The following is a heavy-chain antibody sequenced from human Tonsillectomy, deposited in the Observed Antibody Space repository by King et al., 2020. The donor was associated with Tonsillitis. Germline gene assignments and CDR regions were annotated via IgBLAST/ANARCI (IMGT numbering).Heavy chain of an antibody. CDR3: ARDRENCSPCKYGSGTYKY. Sequence: QLVQSGAAVKKPGDSVTLSCKTSGYPFTSIYMHWVRQAPGQGLEWMGIINPNTGGTTYQQKFQGRVTMTSDTSTSTVYMEQSNLKSDDTAVYFCARDRENCSPCKYGSGTYKYWGRGTLITVSS. CDR2: INPNTGGT. D-gene: IGHD1-26*01. CDR1: GYPFTSIY. J-gene: IGHJ4*02. V-gene: IGHV1-46*03.